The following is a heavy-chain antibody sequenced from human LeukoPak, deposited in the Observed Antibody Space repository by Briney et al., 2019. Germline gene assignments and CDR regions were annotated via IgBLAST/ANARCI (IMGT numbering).Heavy chain of an antibody. CDR3: AGLVGRYSSGLYYYYFDY. CDR1: GDSINSLDL. Sequence: SETLSLTCTVSGDSINSLDLWSWVRQPPGKGLEWIGEMYLSGTTHSNPSVMSRVTISIDKSKNQFFLNLSSVTAADTAVYYCAGLVGRYSSGLYYYYFDYWGQGTLVTVSS. CDR2: MYLSGTT. J-gene: IGHJ4*02. D-gene: IGHD3-22*01. V-gene: IGHV4-4*02.